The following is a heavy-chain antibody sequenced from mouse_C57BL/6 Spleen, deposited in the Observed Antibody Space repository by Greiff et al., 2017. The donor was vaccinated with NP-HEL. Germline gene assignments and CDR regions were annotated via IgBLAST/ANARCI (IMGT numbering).Heavy chain of an antibody. CDR3: ARGGYDYHFDY. CDR1: GYTFTDYN. J-gene: IGHJ2*01. D-gene: IGHD2-4*01. Sequence: EVHLVESGPELVKPGASVKMSCKASGYTFTDYNMHWVKQSHGKSLEWIGYINPNNGGTSYNQKFKGKATLTVNKSSSTAYMELRSLTSEDSAVYYCARGGYDYHFDYWGQGTTLTVSS. V-gene: IGHV1-22*01. CDR2: INPNNGGT.